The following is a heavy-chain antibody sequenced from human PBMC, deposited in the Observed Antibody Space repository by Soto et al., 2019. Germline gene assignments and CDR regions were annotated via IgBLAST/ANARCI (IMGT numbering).Heavy chain of an antibody. CDR1: GFTFSSYG. D-gene: IGHD3-3*01. V-gene: IGHV3-30*18. CDR2: ISYDGSNK. Sequence: PGGSLRLSCAASGFTFSSYGMHWVRQAPGKGLEWVAVISYDGSNKYYADSVKGRFTISRDNSKNTLYLQMNSLRAEDTAVYYCAKDTRFLEWNLYYCYGMDVWGQGTTVTVSS. J-gene: IGHJ6*02. CDR3: AKDTRFLEWNLYYCYGMDV.